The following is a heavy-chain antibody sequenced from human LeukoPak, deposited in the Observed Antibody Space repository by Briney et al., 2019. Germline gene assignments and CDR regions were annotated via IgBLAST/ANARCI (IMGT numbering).Heavy chain of an antibody. J-gene: IGHJ4*02. V-gene: IGHV3-7*01. CDR3: VRDGGVSGYDLLDY. CDR1: GFTFSHYW. D-gene: IGHD5-12*01. Sequence: GWSLSLSCAASGFTFSHYWMTWVRQAPGKGLEWVAQINKDGSEEYYMDSVKARFTISRDNAKNSVFLQMNSLRAEDTAVYYCVRDGGVSGYDLLDYWGQGTLVTVSS. CDR2: INKDGSEE.